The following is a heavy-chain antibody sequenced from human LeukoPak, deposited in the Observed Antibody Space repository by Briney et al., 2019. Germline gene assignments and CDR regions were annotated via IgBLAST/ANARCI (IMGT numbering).Heavy chain of an antibody. CDR3: ARGLSITIFGVVSDGMDV. V-gene: IGHV3-13*01. D-gene: IGHD3-3*01. CDR1: GFTFSSYD. J-gene: IGHJ6*02. Sequence: GGSLRLSCAASGFTFSSYDMHWVRQATGKGLEWVSAIGTAGDTYYPGSVKGRFTISRENAKNSLYLQMNSLRAGDTAAYYCARGLSITIFGVVSDGMDVWGQGTTVTVSS. CDR2: IGTAGDT.